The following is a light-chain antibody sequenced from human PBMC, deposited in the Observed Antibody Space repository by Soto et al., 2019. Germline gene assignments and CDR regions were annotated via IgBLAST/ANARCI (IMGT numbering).Light chain of an antibody. V-gene: IGLV1-44*01. J-gene: IGLJ3*02. Sequence: QSVLTQPPSASGTPGQRVTISCSGSSSNIGSNTVNWYQQLPGTAPKLLIYSNNQPPSGVPDRFSGSKSGTSASLAISGLQSEDEAAYYCAAWDDSLNGWVFGGGTKLTVL. CDR2: SNN. CDR3: AAWDDSLNGWV. CDR1: SSNIGSNT.